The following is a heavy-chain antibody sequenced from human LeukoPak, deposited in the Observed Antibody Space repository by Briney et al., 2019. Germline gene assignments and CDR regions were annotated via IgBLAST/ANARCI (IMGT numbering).Heavy chain of an antibody. CDR2: IAGDGSSI. D-gene: IGHD2-15*01. V-gene: IGHV3-74*01. CDR3: VRGRGYCSGGSCYFDY. CDR1: GFTFSDYW. J-gene: IGHJ4*02. Sequence: GGSLRLSCAASGFTFSDYWMHWVRDAPGKGLMWVSRIAGDGSSISYADSVKGRFTISRDNAKNTLYLQMNSLRAEDTAVYYCVRGRGYCSGGSCYFDYWGQGTLVTVSS.